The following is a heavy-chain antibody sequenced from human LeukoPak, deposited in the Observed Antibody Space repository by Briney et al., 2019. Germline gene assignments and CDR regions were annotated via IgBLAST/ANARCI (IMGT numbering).Heavy chain of an antibody. Sequence: SETLSLTCTVSGGSLSSSSYYWGWIRQPPGKGLEWIGSIYHSGSTYYNPSLKSRVTISVDTSKNQFSLKLSSVTAADTAVYYCASVGVTGDWGQGTLVTVSS. CDR2: IYHSGST. D-gene: IGHD2-21*02. CDR3: ASVGVTGD. V-gene: IGHV4-39*07. CDR1: GGSLSSSSYY. J-gene: IGHJ4*02.